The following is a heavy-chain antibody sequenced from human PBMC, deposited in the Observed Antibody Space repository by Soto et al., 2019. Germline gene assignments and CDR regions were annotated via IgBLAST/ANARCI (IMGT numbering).Heavy chain of an antibody. D-gene: IGHD4-17*01. J-gene: IGHJ4*02. CDR2: IWYDGSNK. CDR3: ARGPSDCGDSTIDY. Sequence: QVQLVESGGGVVQPGRSLRLSCAASGFTFSSYGMHWVRQAPGKGLEWVAVIWYDGSNKYYADSVKGRFTISRDNSKNRLYLQMNSLRAEDTAVYYCARGPSDCGDSTIDYWGQGTLVTVSS. CDR1: GFTFSSYG. V-gene: IGHV3-33*01.